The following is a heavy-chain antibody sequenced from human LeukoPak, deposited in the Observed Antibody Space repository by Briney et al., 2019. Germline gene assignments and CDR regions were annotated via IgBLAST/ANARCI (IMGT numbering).Heavy chain of an antibody. J-gene: IGHJ4*02. V-gene: IGHV3-33*01. Sequence: GGSLRLSCAASGFTFSSFGMHWVRQSPSKGLEWVAVIWYDGSTKVYADSVKGRFTISRDNSRNTLYLQVNSLRAEDTAVYYCARDRYSSMWSVFEYWGQGALVTVSS. CDR1: GFTFSSFG. D-gene: IGHD6-13*01. CDR3: ARDRYSSMWSVFEY. CDR2: IWYDGSTK.